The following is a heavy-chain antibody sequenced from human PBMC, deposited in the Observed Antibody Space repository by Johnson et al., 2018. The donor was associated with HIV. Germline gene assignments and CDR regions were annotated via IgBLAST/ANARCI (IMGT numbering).Heavy chain of an antibody. CDR3: AKVRRAVYGFDI. CDR2: IRYDGSNE. J-gene: IGHJ3*02. CDR1: GFTFSSYG. V-gene: IGHV3-30*02. Sequence: QVQLVESGGGVVQPGGSPRLYCAASGFTFSSYGMHWVRQAPGKGLEWVAFIRYDGSNEYYADSVKGRFTISRDSSKNTLYLQMNSLRAADTAVYYCAKVRRAVYGFDIWGQGTMVTVSS.